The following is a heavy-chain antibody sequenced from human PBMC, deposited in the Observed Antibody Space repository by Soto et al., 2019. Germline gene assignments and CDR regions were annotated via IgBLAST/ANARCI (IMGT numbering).Heavy chain of an antibody. V-gene: IGHV3-23*01. D-gene: IGHD6-13*01. J-gene: IGHJ4*02. CDR2: ISANAGNI. Sequence: GGSLRLSCAASGFFFNGFDMRWVRQAPGMGLEWVSTISANAGNINYAGSVRGRFSISRDSSKNSVDLQMNSLRVEDTAVYFCTKGSIPAVGRVFFESWGQGTLVTVSS. CDR3: TKGSIPAVGRVFFES. CDR1: GFFFNGFD.